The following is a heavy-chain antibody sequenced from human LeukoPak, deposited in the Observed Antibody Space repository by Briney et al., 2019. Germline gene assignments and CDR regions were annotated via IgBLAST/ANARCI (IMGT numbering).Heavy chain of an antibody. Sequence: GESLKISCKGSGYSFTSYWIGWVRQMPGKGLGWMGIIYSGDSDTRYSTSFQGQVTISADKSISTAYLQWSSLKASDTAMYYCARHDLYDIPWGAREGYTPYYFDYWGQGTLVTVSS. D-gene: IGHD3-9*01. CDR2: IYSGDSDT. J-gene: IGHJ4*02. CDR1: GYSFTSYW. CDR3: ARHDLYDIPWGAREGYTPYYFDY. V-gene: IGHV5-51*01.